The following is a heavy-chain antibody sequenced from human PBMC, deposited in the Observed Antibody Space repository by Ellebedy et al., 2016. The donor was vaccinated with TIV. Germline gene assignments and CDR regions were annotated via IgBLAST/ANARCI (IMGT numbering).Heavy chain of an antibody. J-gene: IGHJ4*02. CDR2: LWGSGGST. D-gene: IGHD3-22*01. CDR1: GFTFSSYA. Sequence: GESLKISCAASGFTFSSYAMSWVRQAPGKGLEWVSTLWGSGGSTYYADSVKGRFTISRDNSKNTLYLQMNSLRAEDTAVYFCAKVRDSSGSYNDYWGQGTLVTVSS. CDR3: AKVRDSSGSYNDY. V-gene: IGHV3-23*01.